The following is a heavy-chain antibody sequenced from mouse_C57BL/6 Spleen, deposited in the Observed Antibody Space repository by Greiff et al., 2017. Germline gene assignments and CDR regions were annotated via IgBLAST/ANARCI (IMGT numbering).Heavy chain of an antibody. J-gene: IGHJ4*01. Sequence: QVQLKESGPGLVAPSQSLSITCTVSGFSLTSYGVSWVRQPPGKGLEWLGVIWGDGSTNYHSALISRLSISTDNSKSQVFLKLNRLQTDDPATYYCAKPRPSYYSNYDYAMDYWGQGTSVTVSS. CDR2: IWGDGST. CDR1: GFSLTSYG. D-gene: IGHD2-5*01. V-gene: IGHV2-3*01. CDR3: AKPRPSYYSNYDYAMDY.